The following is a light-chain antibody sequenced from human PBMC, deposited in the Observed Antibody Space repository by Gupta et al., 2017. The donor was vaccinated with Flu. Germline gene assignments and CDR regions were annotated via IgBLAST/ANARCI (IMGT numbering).Light chain of an antibody. CDR3: AAWDDSLNGHYV. J-gene: IGLJ1*01. CDR2: SSN. CDR1: RSNIGSNS. Sequence: QSVLAQPPSAYGTPGQRVTISCSGSRSNIGSNSVNWYQQVPGTSPKLLMYSSNQRPSGVPDRFAGSKSGTSASLAISGLQSEDEADYYCAAWDDSLNGHYVFGTGTKVTVL. V-gene: IGLV1-44*01.